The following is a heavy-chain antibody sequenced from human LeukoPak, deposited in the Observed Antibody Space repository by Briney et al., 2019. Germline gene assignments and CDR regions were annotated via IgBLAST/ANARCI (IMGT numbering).Heavy chain of an antibody. CDR2: ISSSSSYI. Sequence: GGSLRLSCAASGSTFSKAYMNWVRQAPGKGLEWVSSISSSSSYIYYADSVKGRFTISRDNAKNSLYLQMNSLRAEDTAVYYCARDPPSVAGISDAFDIWGQGTMVTVSS. CDR3: ARDPPSVAGISDAFDI. J-gene: IGHJ3*02. D-gene: IGHD6-19*01. CDR1: GSTFSKAY. V-gene: IGHV3-21*01.